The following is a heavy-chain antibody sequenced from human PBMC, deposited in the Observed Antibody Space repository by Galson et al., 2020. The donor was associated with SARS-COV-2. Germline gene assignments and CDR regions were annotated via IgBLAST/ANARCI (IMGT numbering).Heavy chain of an antibody. Sequence: SETLSLTCTVSGGSVSNYSWSWIRQPPGKGLEWIGYMYYNGATNYSPSLKSRVTISLDTSQNKLSLKVDSVTAADTATYYCARLACSSNICVAFDPWGQGTLVTVSS. V-gene: IGHV4-59*02. CDR3: ARLACSSNICVAFDP. CDR1: GGSVSNYS. J-gene: IGHJ5*02. CDR2: MYYNGAT. D-gene: IGHD2-2*01.